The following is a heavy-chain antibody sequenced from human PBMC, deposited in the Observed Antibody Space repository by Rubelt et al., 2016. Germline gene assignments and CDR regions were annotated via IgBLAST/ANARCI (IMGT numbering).Heavy chain of an antibody. J-gene: IGHJ4*02. CDR3: TTDEISPHDY. D-gene: IGHD1-14*01. V-gene: IGHV3-23*01. CDR1: GFTFSSYA. CDR2: ISVSGGST. Sequence: EVQLLESGGGLVQPGGSLRLSCAASGFTFSSYAMSWVRQAPGKGLAWVSAISVSGGSTYYADSGKGRFTISRDNSKNTLYLQMNSLKTEDTAVYYCTTDEISPHDYWGQGTLVTVSS.